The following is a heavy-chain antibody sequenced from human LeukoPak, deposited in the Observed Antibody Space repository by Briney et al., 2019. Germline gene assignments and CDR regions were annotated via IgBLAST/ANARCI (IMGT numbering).Heavy chain of an antibody. J-gene: IGHJ4*02. CDR2: IYTSGST. CDR1: GGSISSGSYY. CDR3: ARFSDFWSGWYFDY. D-gene: IGHD3-3*01. V-gene: IGHV4-61*02. Sequence: SQTLSLTCTVSGGSISSGSYYWSWIRQPAGKGLKWIGRIYTSGSTNYNPSLKSRVTISVDTSKNQFSLKLSSVTAADTAVYYCARFSDFWSGWYFDYWGQGTLVTVSS.